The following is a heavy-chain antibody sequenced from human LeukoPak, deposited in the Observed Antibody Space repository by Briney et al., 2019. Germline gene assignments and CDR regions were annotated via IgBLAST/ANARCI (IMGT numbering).Heavy chain of an antibody. CDR1: GYTFTSYY. V-gene: IGHV1-46*01. Sequence: ASVTVSCKASGYTFTSYYMHWVRQAPGQGLEWMGIINPSGGSTSYAQKFQGRVTMTRDTSTSTVYMELSSLRSEDTAVYYCAREPHRGDFDWLFPHYYYYGMDVWGQGTTVTVSS. CDR2: INPSGGST. J-gene: IGHJ6*02. D-gene: IGHD3-9*01. CDR3: AREPHRGDFDWLFPHYYYYGMDV.